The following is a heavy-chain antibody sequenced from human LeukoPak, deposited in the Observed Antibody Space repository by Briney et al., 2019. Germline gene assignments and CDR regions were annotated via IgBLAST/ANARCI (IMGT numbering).Heavy chain of an antibody. CDR3: ARVHSSGWYVDY. D-gene: IGHD6-19*01. CDR2: IYYSGST. CDR1: GGSISSSSYY. V-gene: IGHV4-61*01. J-gene: IGHJ4*02. Sequence: SETLSLTCTVSGGSISSSSYYWSWIRQPPGKGLEWIGYIYYSGSTNYNPSLKSRVTISVDTSKNQFSLKLSSVTAADTAVYYCARVHSSGWYVDYWGQGTLVTVSS.